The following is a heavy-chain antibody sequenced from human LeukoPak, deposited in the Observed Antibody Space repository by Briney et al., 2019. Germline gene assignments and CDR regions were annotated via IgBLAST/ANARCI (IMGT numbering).Heavy chain of an antibody. CDR1: GFTFNIYA. Sequence: PGGSLRLPCAASGFTFNIYAMHWVRQAPGKGLEWVAVTSFDGRNKYYADSVRGRFTISRDNSKNTLYLQMNNLRAEDTAVYYCARDPDSGYSYGTPSGYGMDVWGKGTTVTVSS. D-gene: IGHD5-18*01. J-gene: IGHJ6*04. V-gene: IGHV3-30*04. CDR2: TSFDGRNK. CDR3: ARDPDSGYSYGTPSGYGMDV.